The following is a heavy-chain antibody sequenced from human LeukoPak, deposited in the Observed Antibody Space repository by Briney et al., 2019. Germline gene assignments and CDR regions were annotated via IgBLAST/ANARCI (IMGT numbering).Heavy chain of an antibody. Sequence: SQTLSLTCTVSGGSIISGGYYWSWIRQHPGKGLEWIGYIYYSGSTYYNPSLKSRDTISVDTSKNQFSLKLSSVTAADTAVYYCARNYGSGSFLLDPWGQGTLVTVSS. CDR1: GGSIISGGYY. D-gene: IGHD3-10*01. CDR3: ARNYGSGSFLLDP. CDR2: IYYSGST. V-gene: IGHV4-31*03. J-gene: IGHJ5*02.